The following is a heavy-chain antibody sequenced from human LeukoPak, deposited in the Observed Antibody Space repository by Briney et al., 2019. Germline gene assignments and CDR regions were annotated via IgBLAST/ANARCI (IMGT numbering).Heavy chain of an antibody. D-gene: IGHD3-3*01. Sequence: SETLSLTCTVSGGSISSYYWSWIRQPPGKGLEWIGYIYYSGSTNYNPSLKSRVTISVDTSKNQFSLKLSSVTAADTAVYYCARRTYYDFWSGTIPPEEAFDIWGQGTMVTVSS. CDR2: IYYSGST. CDR3: ARRTYYDFWSGTIPPEEAFDI. J-gene: IGHJ3*02. V-gene: IGHV4-59*08. CDR1: GGSISSYY.